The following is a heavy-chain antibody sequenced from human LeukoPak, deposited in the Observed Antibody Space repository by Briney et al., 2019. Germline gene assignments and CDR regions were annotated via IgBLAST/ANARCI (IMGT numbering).Heavy chain of an antibody. CDR3: AKGPDLAEY. Sequence: PGGSLRLSCAASGFTFSRNAMSWVRQAPGKGLEWVSAISGSGGSTYYANSVKGRFTISRDSSKNTLYLQMNSLRAEDTAVYYCAKGPDLAEYWGQGTLVTVSS. D-gene: IGHD1-14*01. CDR2: ISGSGGST. V-gene: IGHV3-23*01. J-gene: IGHJ4*02. CDR1: GFTFSRNA.